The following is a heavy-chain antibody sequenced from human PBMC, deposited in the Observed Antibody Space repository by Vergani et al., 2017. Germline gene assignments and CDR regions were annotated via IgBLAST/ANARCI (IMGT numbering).Heavy chain of an antibody. CDR1: GFTFSSYS. J-gene: IGHJ6*02. D-gene: IGHD6-13*01. CDR3: AGNNSSSWLYYYYYYGMDV. V-gene: IGHV3-21*01. Sequence: EVQLVESGGGLVKPGGSLRLSCAASGFTFSSYSMNWVRQAPGKGLEWVSSISSSSSYIYYADSVKGRFTISRDNAKNSLYLQMNSLRAEDTAVYYCAGNNSSSWLYYYYYYGMDVWGQGTTVTVSS. CDR2: ISSSSSYI.